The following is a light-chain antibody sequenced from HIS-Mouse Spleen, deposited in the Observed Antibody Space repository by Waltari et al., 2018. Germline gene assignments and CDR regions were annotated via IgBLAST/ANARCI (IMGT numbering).Light chain of an antibody. CDR1: SSNIGNNY. Sequence: QSVLTQPPSVSAAPGQKVTISCSGSSSNIGNNYVSWYQQLPGTAPKLHIYDNNKRPSGIPDQFSGSKAGTSATLGITGLQTGDEADYYCGTWDSSLSAWVFGGGTKLTVL. CDR2: DNN. J-gene: IGLJ3*02. CDR3: GTWDSSLSAWV. V-gene: IGLV1-51*01.